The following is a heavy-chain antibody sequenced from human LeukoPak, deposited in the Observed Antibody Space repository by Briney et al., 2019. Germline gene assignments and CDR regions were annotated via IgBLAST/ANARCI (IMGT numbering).Heavy chain of an antibody. Sequence: GASVKVSCKASGYTFTSYYMHWVRQAPGQGLEWMGMINPSGGSTSYAQKFQGRVTMTRDTSTSTVYMELSSLRSEDTAVYYCARDLAVVVAAPNYYGMDVWGQGTTVTVSS. CDR3: ARDLAVVVAAPNYYGMDV. V-gene: IGHV1-46*01. CDR2: INPSGGST. CDR1: GYTFTSYY. D-gene: IGHD2-15*01. J-gene: IGHJ6*02.